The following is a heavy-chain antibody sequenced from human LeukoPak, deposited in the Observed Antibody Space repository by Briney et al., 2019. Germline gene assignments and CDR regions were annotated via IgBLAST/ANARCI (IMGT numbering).Heavy chain of an antibody. V-gene: IGHV3-21*01. J-gene: IGHJ4*02. CDR1: GFTFSSYT. CDR2: ISGSSNYI. D-gene: IGHD1-14*01. Sequence: GGSLRLSCAASGFTFSSYTMNWVRQAPGKGLEWVSSISGSSNYIYYADSVKGRFTISRDNAKNSLYLQMNSLRAEDTAVYYCARGGTSSMLLESWGQGTLVTVSS. CDR3: ARGGTSSMLLES.